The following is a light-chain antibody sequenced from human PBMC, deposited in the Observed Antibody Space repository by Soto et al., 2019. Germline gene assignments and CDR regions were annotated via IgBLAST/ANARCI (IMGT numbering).Light chain of an antibody. J-gene: IGKJ3*01. CDR3: QQCYIYPPA. CDR2: QTT. CDR1: QNVGFY. Sequence: DIPMTQSPSTLSASVGDRVTFTCRASQNVGFYLAWYQQKLGKAHKLLIYQTTSLEYGVPSRFSGSGYETEFTLAISSLQCEDVAAFYCQQCYIYPPAFGFGTKVEIK. V-gene: IGKV1-5*03.